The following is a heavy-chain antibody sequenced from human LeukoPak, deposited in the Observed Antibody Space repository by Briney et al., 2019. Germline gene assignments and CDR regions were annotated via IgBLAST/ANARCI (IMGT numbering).Heavy chain of an antibody. CDR2: IDYSGTT. CDR3: ARRGISGSYDY. D-gene: IGHD3-10*01. J-gene: IGHJ4*02. V-gene: IGHV4-39*01. CDR1: GGSISISGYY. Sequence: SETLSLTCTVSGGSISISGYYWGWIRQPPGKGLEWIGSIDYSGTTYYNPSRKSRVTISVDTSKNQFSLKLTSVTAADTAVYYCARRGISGSYDYWGQGTLVTVSS.